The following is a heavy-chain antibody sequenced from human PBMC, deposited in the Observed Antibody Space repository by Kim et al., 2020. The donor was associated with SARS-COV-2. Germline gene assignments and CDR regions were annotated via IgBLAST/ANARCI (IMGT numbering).Heavy chain of an antibody. Sequence: GGSLRLSCAASGFTFSNAWMSWVRQAPGKGLEWVGRIKSKTDGGTTDYAAPVKGRFTISRDDSKNTLYLQMNSLKTEDTAVYYCTTELYYYDSSGYYPFDCWGQGTLVTVSS. CDR3: TTELYYYDSSGYYPFDC. D-gene: IGHD3-22*01. V-gene: IGHV3-15*01. J-gene: IGHJ4*02. CDR2: IKSKTDGGTT. CDR1: GFTFSNAW.